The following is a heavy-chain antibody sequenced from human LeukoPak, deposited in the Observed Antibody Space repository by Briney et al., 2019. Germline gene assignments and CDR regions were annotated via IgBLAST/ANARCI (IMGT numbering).Heavy chain of an antibody. V-gene: IGHV3-20*04. Sequence: GGSLRLSCAASGFTFDDYGMSWVRQAPGKGLEWVSGTNWNGGSTGYADSVKGRFTISRDNAKNSLYLQMNSLRAEDTALYYCARVGVRGVIISYFDYWGQGTLVTVSS. D-gene: IGHD3-10*01. CDR3: ARVGVRGVIISYFDY. CDR1: GFTFDDYG. CDR2: TNWNGGST. J-gene: IGHJ4*02.